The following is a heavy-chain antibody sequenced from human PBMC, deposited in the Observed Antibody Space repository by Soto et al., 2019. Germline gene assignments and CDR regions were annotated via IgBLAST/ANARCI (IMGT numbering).Heavy chain of an antibody. J-gene: IGHJ4*02. V-gene: IGHV5-51*01. CDR2: IYPGESDT. D-gene: IGHD6-13*01. CDR3: ARHQLVGYSSPFDY. CDR1: GYSFSTYW. Sequence: GESLKISCKGSGYSFSTYWIGWVRQMPGKGLEWMGIIYPGESDTRYSPSFKGQVTISADKSISTTYLQWSSLKASDTAIYYCARHQLVGYSSPFDYWGQGTLVTVSS.